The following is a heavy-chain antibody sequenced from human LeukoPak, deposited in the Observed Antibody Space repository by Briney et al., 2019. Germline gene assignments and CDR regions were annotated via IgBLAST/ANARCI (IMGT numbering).Heavy chain of an antibody. CDR3: ARHPFSSPFDH. Sequence: SETLSLTCTVSGAPVSGDYWSWIRQPPGKGLEWIGYIYVSGNSNYNPSLKSRVSISLDTSKNQVSLTLTSVTAADTAVYYCARHPFSSPFDHWGQGTLVAVSS. D-gene: IGHD2/OR15-2a*01. J-gene: IGHJ4*02. CDR2: IYVSGNS. V-gene: IGHV4-59*08. CDR1: GAPVSGDY.